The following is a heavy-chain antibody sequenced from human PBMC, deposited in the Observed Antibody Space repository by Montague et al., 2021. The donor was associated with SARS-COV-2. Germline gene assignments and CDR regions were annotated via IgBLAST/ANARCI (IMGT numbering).Heavy chain of an antibody. CDR2: IYYSGST. CDR3: ARHDGVVVPAAIYYYYGMDV. CDR1: GGSISSSSYY. Sequence: SETLSLTCTVSGGSISSSSYYWGWIRQPPGKGLEWIGSIYYSGSTYYNPSLKSRVTISVDTSKNQFSLKLSSVTAADTAVYYCARHDGVVVPAAIYYYYGMDVWGQGTTVTVSS. D-gene: IGHD2-2*02. J-gene: IGHJ6*02. V-gene: IGHV4-39*01.